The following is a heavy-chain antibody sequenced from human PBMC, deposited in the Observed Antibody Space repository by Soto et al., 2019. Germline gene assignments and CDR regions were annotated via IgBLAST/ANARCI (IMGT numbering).Heavy chain of an antibody. J-gene: IGHJ5*02. D-gene: IGHD6-6*01. CDR2: ISAYNGNT. CDR3: ARDKGIAARPEWFDP. CDR1: GYTFTSYG. V-gene: IGHV1-18*01. Sequence: ASVKVSCKASGYTFTSYGISWVRQAPGQGLEWMGWISAYNGNTNYAQKLQGRVTMTTDTSTSTAYMELRSLRSDDTAVYYCARDKGIAARPEWFDPWGQGTLVTVSS.